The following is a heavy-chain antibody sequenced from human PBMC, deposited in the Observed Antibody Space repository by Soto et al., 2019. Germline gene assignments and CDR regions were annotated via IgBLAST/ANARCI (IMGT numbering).Heavy chain of an antibody. J-gene: IGHJ3*02. CDR2: IVVGSGNT. Sequence: SVKVSCKASGFTFTSSAVQWVRQARGQRLEWIGWIVVGSGNTNYAQKFQERVTITRDMATSTAYMELSGLRSEDPAVYYCGAGQGAHDIWGQGTMVTVSS. V-gene: IGHV1-58*01. CDR1: GFTFTSSA. CDR3: GAGQGAHDI.